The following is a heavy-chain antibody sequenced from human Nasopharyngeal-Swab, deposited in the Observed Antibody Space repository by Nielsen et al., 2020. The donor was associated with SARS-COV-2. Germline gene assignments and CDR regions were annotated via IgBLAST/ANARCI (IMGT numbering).Heavy chain of an antibody. D-gene: IGHD3-22*01. CDR2: MSSSGGSI. CDR1: GVTVSNTY. J-gene: IGHJ3*02. Sequence: GGSLRLSCAGSGVTVSNTYISWVRQAPGKGLEWVSHMSSSGGSIYYADSVKGRFTISRDNAKNSIYLQMNRLRAEDTAVYYCRGWLATFDIWGQGTLVTVSS. V-gene: IGHV3-11*04. CDR3: RGWLATFDI.